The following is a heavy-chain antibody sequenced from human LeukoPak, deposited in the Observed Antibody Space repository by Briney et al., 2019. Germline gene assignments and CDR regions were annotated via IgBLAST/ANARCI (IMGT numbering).Heavy chain of an antibody. CDR1: GFSVSNNY. CDR3: ARAGGWSRATIDY. D-gene: IGHD6-19*01. Sequence: GSLRLSFAASGFSVSNNYMSWVRQAPGKGLEWVSVIYSDGNTYYADSVKGRFTISRDNSKNTVYFQMNSLRDEDTAVYYCARAGGWSRATIDYWGQGTLVTVSS. CDR2: IYSDGNT. V-gene: IGHV3-53*01. J-gene: IGHJ4*02.